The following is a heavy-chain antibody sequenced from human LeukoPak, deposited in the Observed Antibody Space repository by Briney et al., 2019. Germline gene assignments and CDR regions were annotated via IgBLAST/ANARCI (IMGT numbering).Heavy chain of an antibody. CDR1: RYSVTSCW. CDR2: SYRGDSYT. CDR3: ARQPGVYYYGMDV. Sequence: GVSLKMSSKGSRYSVTSCWNGWERQMPGKLLEWIGISYRGDSYTRYSASFQGQFVISADKSISPAYLQWSSLKAWDTAMYYCARQPGVYYYGMDVWGQGITVTESS. V-gene: IGHV5-51*01. D-gene: IGHD2-8*01. J-gene: IGHJ6*01.